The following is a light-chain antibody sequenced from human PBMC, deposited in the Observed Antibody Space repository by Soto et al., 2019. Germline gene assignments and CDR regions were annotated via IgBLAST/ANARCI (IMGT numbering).Light chain of an antibody. V-gene: IGKV3-15*01. J-gene: IGKJ4*01. CDR3: QQTYNTPLT. CDR2: GAS. Sequence: DILMTQSPATLSVSPGERATLACRASQSVSSYLAWYQQKPGQPPRLLIYGASTRATGIPARFSGSGSGTDFTLTISSLQPEDFATYHCQQTYNTPLTFGGGTKVDIK. CDR1: QSVSSY.